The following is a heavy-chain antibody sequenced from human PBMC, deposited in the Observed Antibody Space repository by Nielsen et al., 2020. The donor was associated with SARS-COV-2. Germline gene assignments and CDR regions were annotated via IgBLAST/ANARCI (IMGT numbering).Heavy chain of an antibody. CDR1: GDSFSGYY. CDR2: ITHSGST. J-gene: IGHJ5*02. Sequence: SETLSLTCAVYGDSFSGYYWTWIRQSPGKGLEWIGEITHSGSTTYTPSLKSRVTISVDTSKNQFSLRLTSVTAADTAVYYCARGPLVGGTTGYFFPSWGQGTLVTVSS. CDR3: ARGPLVGGTTGYFFPS. D-gene: IGHD1-26*01. V-gene: IGHV4-34*01.